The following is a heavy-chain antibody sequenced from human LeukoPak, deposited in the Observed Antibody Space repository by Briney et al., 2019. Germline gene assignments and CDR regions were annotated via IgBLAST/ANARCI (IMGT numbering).Heavy chain of an antibody. J-gene: IGHJ5*02. D-gene: IGHD2-15*01. CDR3: ARDRVYCSGGSCLNWFDP. Sequence: GASVKVSCKASGYTFTSYGISWVRQAPGQGLEWMGWISAYNGNTNYAQKLQGRVTMTTDTPTSTAYMELRSLRSDDTAVYYCARDRVYCSGGSCLNWFDPWGQGTLVTVSS. CDR2: ISAYNGNT. CDR1: GYTFTSYG. V-gene: IGHV1-18*04.